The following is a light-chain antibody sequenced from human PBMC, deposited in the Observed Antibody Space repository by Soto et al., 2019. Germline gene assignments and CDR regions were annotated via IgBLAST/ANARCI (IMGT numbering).Light chain of an antibody. CDR1: SLHSSYA. Sequence: QLVLTQSPSASASLGASVKLTCTLSSLHSSYAIAWHQQQPEKGPRYLMKLNSDGSHSKGDGIPDRFSGSSSGAERYLTISSLQSEDEADYYCQTWGTGIHYVFGTGTKHIVL. J-gene: IGLJ1*01. CDR3: QTWGTGIHYV. V-gene: IGLV4-69*01. CDR2: LNSDGSH.